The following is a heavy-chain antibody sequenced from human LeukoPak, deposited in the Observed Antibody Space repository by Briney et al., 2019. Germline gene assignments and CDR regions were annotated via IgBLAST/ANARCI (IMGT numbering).Heavy chain of an antibody. CDR1: GGSISSYY. V-gene: IGHV4-59*01. CDR3: ARGIAAAGPLLH. Sequence: ASETLSLTCTASGGSISSYYWSWIRQPPGKGLERIGYIYYSGSTNYNPSLKSRVTISVDTSKNQFSLKLSSVTAADTAVYYCARGIAAAGPLLHWGQGTLVTVSS. D-gene: IGHD6-13*01. J-gene: IGHJ1*01. CDR2: IYYSGST.